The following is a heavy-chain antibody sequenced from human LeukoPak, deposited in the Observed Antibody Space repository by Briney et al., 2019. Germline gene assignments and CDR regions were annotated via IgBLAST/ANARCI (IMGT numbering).Heavy chain of an antibody. CDR3: ARTNERELDY. CDR1: GFTDSSYH. V-gene: IGHV3-48*01. Sequence: GGSLRLSCAASGFTDSSYHMNWVRQAPGKGLEWVSYISIFSSTIYYADSVKGRFTISRDDANSLVYLQMNSLRAEDTAVYYCARTNERELDYWGQGTLVTVSS. CDR2: ISIFSSTI. D-gene: IGHD1-26*01. J-gene: IGHJ4*02.